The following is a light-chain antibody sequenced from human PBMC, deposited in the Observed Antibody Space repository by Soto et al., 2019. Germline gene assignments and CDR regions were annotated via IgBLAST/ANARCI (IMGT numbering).Light chain of an antibody. CDR2: GAS. CDR1: QSVSGN. V-gene: IGKV3-15*01. Sequence: EIVMTQSPATLSVSPGERATLSCRASQSVSGNLAWYQQKPGQAPRLLIYGASTRATGIPARFSGSGSGTGFTLTISSLQSEDFAVYYCQQYNSCPPVTFCQGTRLEIK. CDR3: QQYNSCPPVT. J-gene: IGKJ5*01.